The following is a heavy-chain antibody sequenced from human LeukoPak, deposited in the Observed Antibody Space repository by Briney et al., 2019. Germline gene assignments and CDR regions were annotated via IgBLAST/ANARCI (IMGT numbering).Heavy chain of an antibody. CDR3: ARDRSMSGWYIDL. Sequence: GGSLRLSCAASGFTFSSYGMHWVRQAPGKGLEWVAVIWYDGSNKYYPDSVQGRFTISRDNSKNALYLQVNSLRAEDTAVYYCARDRSMSGWYIDLWGRGNLVTVSS. V-gene: IGHV3-33*01. CDR2: IWYDGSNK. CDR1: GFTFSSYG. D-gene: IGHD2/OR15-2a*01. J-gene: IGHJ2*01.